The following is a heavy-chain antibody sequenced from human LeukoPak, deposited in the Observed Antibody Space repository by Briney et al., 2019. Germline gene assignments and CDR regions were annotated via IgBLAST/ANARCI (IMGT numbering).Heavy chain of an antibody. D-gene: IGHD2-2*02. CDR3: ATDEEVVPAAIQTREAFDI. CDR1: GYIFTDYY. J-gene: IGHJ3*02. CDR2: VDPEDGET. Sequence: ASVKVSCKASGYIFTDYYMHWVQQAPGKGLEWMGRVDPEDGETIYAEKFQGRVTITADTSTDTAYMELSSLRSEDTAVYYCATDEEVVPAAIQTREAFDIWGQGTMVTVSS. V-gene: IGHV1-69-2*01.